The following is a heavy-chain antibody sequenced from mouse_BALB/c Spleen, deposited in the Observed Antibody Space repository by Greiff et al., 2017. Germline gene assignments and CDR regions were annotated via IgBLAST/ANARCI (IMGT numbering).Heavy chain of an antibody. D-gene: IGHD1-1*01. J-gene: IGHJ3*01. V-gene: IGHV5-12-2*01. Sequence: EVMLVESGGGLVQPGGSLKLSCAASGFTFSSYTMSWVRQTPEKRLEWVAYISNGGGSTYYSDTVKGRFTISRDNAKNTLYLQMSSLKSEDTAMYYYERHYGSSYGWFAYWGEGTLVTVSA. CDR3: ERHYGSSYGWFAY. CDR1: GFTFSSYT. CDR2: ISNGGGST.